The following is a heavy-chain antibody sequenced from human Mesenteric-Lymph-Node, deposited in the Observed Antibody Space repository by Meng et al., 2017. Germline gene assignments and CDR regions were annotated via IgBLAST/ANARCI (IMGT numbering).Heavy chain of an antibody. CDR2: IIPIFGTA. D-gene: IGHD2-15*01. CDR1: GGTFSSYA. Sequence: SVKVSCKASGGTFSSYAISWVRQAPGQGLEWMGGIIPIFGTANYAQKFQGRVTITADKSTSTAYMELSSLRSEDTAVYYCARDIYRWCSGGSCSHYYYYGMDVWGQGTTVTVSS. J-gene: IGHJ6*02. CDR3: ARDIYRWCSGGSCSHYYYYGMDV. V-gene: IGHV1-69*06.